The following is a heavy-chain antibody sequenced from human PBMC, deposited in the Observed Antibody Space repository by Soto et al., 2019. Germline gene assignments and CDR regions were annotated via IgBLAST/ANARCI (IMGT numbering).Heavy chain of an antibody. CDR1: GFTFSSYG. J-gene: IGHJ4*02. Sequence: GGSLRLSCAASGFTFSSYGMHWVRQAPGKGLEWVAVIWYDGSNKYYADSVKGRFTISRDNSKNTLYLQMNSLRAEDTAVYYCASQGDYGDPPRRGDDYWGQGTLVTVSS. CDR2: IWYDGSNK. D-gene: IGHD4-17*01. CDR3: ASQGDYGDPPRRGDDY. V-gene: IGHV3-33*01.